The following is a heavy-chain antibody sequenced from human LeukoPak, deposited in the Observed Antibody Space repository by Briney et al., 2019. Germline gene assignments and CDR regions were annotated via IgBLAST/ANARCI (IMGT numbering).Heavy chain of an antibody. CDR3: ARVGDSSGWLFDY. CDR2: IYSGGST. D-gene: IGHD6-19*01. J-gene: IGHJ4*02. CDR1: GFTVSSNY. Sequence: PGGSLRLSCAASGFTVSSNYMSWVRQAPGKGLEWVSVIYSGGSTYYADSVKGRFTISRGNSKNTLYLQMNSLRAEDTAAYYCARVGDSSGWLFDYWGQGTLVTVSS. V-gene: IGHV3-66*01.